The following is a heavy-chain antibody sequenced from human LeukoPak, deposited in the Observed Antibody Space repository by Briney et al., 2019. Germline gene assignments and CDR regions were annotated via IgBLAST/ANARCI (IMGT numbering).Heavy chain of an antibody. V-gene: IGHV4-59*08. D-gene: IGHD5-12*01. Sequence: SETLSLTCTVSGGSISSYYWSWIRQPPGKGLEWIGYIYYGGSTNYNPPLKSRVTISVDTSKNEFSLKLNSVTAADTAVYYCARAGGYLLYFDSWGQGTLATVSS. CDR1: GGSISSYY. CDR2: IYYGGST. J-gene: IGHJ4*02. CDR3: ARAGGYLLYFDS.